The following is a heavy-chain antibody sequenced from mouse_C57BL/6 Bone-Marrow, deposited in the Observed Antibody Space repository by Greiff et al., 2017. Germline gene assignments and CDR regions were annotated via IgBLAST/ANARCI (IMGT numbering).Heavy chain of an antibody. CDR2: IWRGGST. D-gene: IGHD1-1*01. Sequence: VQLKESGPGLVQPSQSLSITCTVSGFSLTSYGVHWVRQSPGKGLEWLGVIWRGGSTDYNAAFMSRLSIPKDNSKSQVFFKMISLQADDTAIYYCAKGPYYYGSSLAYWGKGTLVTVSA. CDR1: GFSLTSYG. CDR3: AKGPYYYGSSLAY. V-gene: IGHV2-5*01. J-gene: IGHJ3*01.